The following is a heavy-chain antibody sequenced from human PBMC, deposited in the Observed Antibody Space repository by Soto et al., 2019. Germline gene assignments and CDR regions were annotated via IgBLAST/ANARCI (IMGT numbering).Heavy chain of an antibody. D-gene: IGHD6-19*01. CDR1: GASVSSYF. CDR2: IYNSGRT. J-gene: IGHJ6*01. CDR3: AGVGSGWSWGHGLNV. Sequence: SETLSLTCTVSGASVSSYFWSWVRQPPGKGLEWIGYIYNSGRTNYNPSLKSRVTISLDTSDNDFSLRLTSLTSADTAVYYCAGVGSGWSWGHGLNVWGQGTTVTVSS. V-gene: IGHV4-59*02.